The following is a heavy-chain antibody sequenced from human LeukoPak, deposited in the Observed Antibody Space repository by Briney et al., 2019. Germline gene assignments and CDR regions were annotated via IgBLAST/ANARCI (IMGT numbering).Heavy chain of an antibody. V-gene: IGHV3-7*04. J-gene: IGHJ4*02. Sequence: AGGSLRLSCAASGFTFSSYWMSWVRQAPGKGLEWVANIKQDGSEKYYVDSVKGRFTISRDNAKNSLYLQMNSLRAEDTAVYYCAREYNDILTGYYNPHFDYWGQGTLVTVSS. CDR1: GFTFSSYW. CDR3: AREYNDILTGYYNPHFDY. D-gene: IGHD3-9*01. CDR2: IKQDGSEK.